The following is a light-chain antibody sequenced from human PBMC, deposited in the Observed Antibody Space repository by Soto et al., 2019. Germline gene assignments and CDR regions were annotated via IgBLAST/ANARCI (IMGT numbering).Light chain of an antibody. CDR1: QSINRW. CDR3: QQYNSSSRT. J-gene: IGKJ1*01. V-gene: IGKV1-5*03. CDR2: KAS. Sequence: DMQMTQSPSTLSASVGDRVTITCRDSQSINRWLAWYQQKPGKAPKLLIYKASTLESGVPSRFSGSGSGTEFTLTTSSLLPDDFATYYCQQYNSSSRTFGQGTKVEIK.